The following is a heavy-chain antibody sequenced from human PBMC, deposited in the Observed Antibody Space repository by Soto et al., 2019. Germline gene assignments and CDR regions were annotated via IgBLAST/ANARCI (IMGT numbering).Heavy chain of an antibody. V-gene: IGHV1-69*13. CDR2: IIPIFGTA. CDR3: ARGRKQWLVTSDALDI. J-gene: IGHJ3*02. D-gene: IGHD6-19*01. CDR1: GGTFSSYA. Sequence: ASVKVSCKASGGTFSSYAISWVRQAPGQGLEWMGGIIPIFGTANYAQKFQGRVTITADESTSTAYMELSSLRSEDTAVYYCARGRKQWLVTSDALDIWGKGTMVTVSS.